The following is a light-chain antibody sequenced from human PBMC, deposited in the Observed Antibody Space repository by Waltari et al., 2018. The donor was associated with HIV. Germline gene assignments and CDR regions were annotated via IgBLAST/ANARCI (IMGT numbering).Light chain of an antibody. Sequence: SYELTQPPSVSVSPGQTARITCSGDAFPKQYAYWYQQKPGQAPVLVIYKDSERPSGIPERFSGSSSGTTVTLTISGVQAEDEADYYCQSADISSWVFGGGTKLTVL. J-gene: IGLJ3*02. CDR1: AFPKQY. V-gene: IGLV3-25*03. CDR2: KDS. CDR3: QSADISSWV.